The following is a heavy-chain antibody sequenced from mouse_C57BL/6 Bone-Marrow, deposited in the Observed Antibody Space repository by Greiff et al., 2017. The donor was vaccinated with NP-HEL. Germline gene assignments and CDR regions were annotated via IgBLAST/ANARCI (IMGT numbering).Heavy chain of an antibody. Sequence: QVQLQQSGADLVKPGASVKLSCKASGYTFTSYWMHWVNQRPGQGLEWIGHINPSGGYTNYNQKFKDKATLTADKSSSTAYLQLSSLTSEDAEVYYCARGYYREGWYMDDWGKGTTVTVSS. D-gene: IGHD2-3*01. CDR3: ARGYYREGWYMDD. V-gene: IGHV1-7*01. CDR1: GYTFTSYW. J-gene: IGHJ1*03. CDR2: INPSGGYT.